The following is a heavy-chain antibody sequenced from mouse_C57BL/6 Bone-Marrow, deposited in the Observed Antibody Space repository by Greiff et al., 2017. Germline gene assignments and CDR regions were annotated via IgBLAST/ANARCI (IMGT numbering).Heavy chain of an antibody. CDR3: ARWSLRVD. CDR2: IDPEDGET. Sequence: VQLQQSGAELVKPGASVKLSCTASGFNIKDYYMHWVKQRTEQGLEWIGRIDPEDGETKYAPNFQGKATITADTSSNTAYLQLSSLTSEDTAVYYCARWSLRVDWGHGTPVTVSA. V-gene: IGHV14-2*01. D-gene: IGHD6-5*01. J-gene: IGHJ3*01. CDR1: GFNIKDYY.